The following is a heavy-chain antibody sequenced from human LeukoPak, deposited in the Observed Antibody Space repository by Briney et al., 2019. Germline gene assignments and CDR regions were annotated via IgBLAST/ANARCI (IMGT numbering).Heavy chain of an antibody. CDR3: TRDLGQWLLQGIFFDY. D-gene: IGHD5-12*01. CDR1: GYTFTDYY. J-gene: IGHJ4*02. CDR2: ISAYSTYNGNT. Sequence: GASVKVSCKASGYTFTDYYMHWVQQAPGQGPEWMGWISAYSTYNGNTNYAQRFQGRVTMTTDTSTSTAYMELRSLRSDDTAVYYCTRDLGQWLLQGIFFDYWGQGTLVTVSS. V-gene: IGHV1-18*04.